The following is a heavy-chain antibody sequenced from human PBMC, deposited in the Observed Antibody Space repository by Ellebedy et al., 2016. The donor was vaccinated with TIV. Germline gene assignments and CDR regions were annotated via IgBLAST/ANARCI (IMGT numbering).Heavy chain of an antibody. J-gene: IGHJ4*02. D-gene: IGHD2-15*01. CDR1: GGTSNNYA. CDR2: IIPIFSTP. Sequence: SVKVSCKASGGTSNNYAINWVRQAPGQGLEWLGGIIPIFSTPNYAQKFQDRVTITADESTSTTYMALSSLRSEDTAVYYCARARDYSRGGRYPIYFFDSWGQGTLVTVSS. V-gene: IGHV1-69*13. CDR3: ARARDYSRGGRYPIYFFDS.